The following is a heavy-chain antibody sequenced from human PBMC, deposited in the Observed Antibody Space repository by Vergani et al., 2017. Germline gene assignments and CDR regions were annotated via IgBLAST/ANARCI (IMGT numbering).Heavy chain of an antibody. CDR1: GYTFRNYG. J-gene: IGHJ3*02. Sequence: QVQLVQSGAEVKKPGASVKVSCEGSGYTFRNYGISWVRQAPGEGLEWLGWISAYNGNTNYAQKLQGRVTMTTDTSTSTAYMELRSLRSDDTAVYYCARDRVVVGPAAMFRMLSPYAFDIWGQGTMVTVSS. D-gene: IGHD2-2*01. CDR2: ISAYNGNT. V-gene: IGHV1-18*04. CDR3: ARDRVVVGPAAMFRMLSPYAFDI.